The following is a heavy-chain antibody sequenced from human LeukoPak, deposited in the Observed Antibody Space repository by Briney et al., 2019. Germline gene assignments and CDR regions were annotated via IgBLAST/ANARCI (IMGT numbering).Heavy chain of an antibody. CDR1: GFTFRTYG. CDR2: IWYDGSTK. CDR3: ARIASHSSSWYDGGY. D-gene: IGHD6-13*01. J-gene: IGHJ4*02. Sequence: GRSLRLSCAASGFTFRTYGMHWVRQAPGKGLEWVAIIWYDGSTKYYAESVKGRFTISRDNSKNMLYLQMNSLRAEDTGVYYCARIASHSSSWYDGGYWGQGTLVTVSS. V-gene: IGHV3-33*01.